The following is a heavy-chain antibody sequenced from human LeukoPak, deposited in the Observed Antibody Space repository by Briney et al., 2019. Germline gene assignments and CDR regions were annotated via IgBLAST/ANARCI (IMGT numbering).Heavy chain of an antibody. J-gene: IGHJ4*02. CDR3: ARDKQQLTPPDY. D-gene: IGHD6-13*01. CDR1: GYSISSGYY. CDR2: IYHSGRT. Sequence: PSETLSLTRTVSGYSISSGYYWGWIRQPPGKGLEWIGSIYHSGRTFYNPSLKSRVTISVDTSKNQFSLKLTSVTAADTAVYYCARDKQQLTPPDYWGQGTLVTVSS. V-gene: IGHV4-38-2*02.